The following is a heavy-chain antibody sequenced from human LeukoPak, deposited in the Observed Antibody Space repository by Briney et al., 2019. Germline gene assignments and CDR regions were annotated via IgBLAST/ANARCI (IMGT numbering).Heavy chain of an antibody. CDR1: GGSISSYY. Sequence: KPSETLSLTCTVSGGSISSYYWSWIRQPPGKGLEWIGYIYYSGSTNYNPSLKSRVTISVDTSKNQFSLKLSSVTAADTAVYYCARDLRFFDYWGQGTLGTVSS. J-gene: IGHJ4*02. V-gene: IGHV4-59*01. CDR3: ARDLRFFDY. CDR2: IYYSGST. D-gene: IGHD3-3*01.